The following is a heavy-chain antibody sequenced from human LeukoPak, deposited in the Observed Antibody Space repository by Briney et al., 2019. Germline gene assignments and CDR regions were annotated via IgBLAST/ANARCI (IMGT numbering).Heavy chain of an antibody. CDR2: IIPIFGTA. CDR1: GGTFSSYA. Sequence: SVKVSCKASGGTFSSYAISWVRQAPGQGLEWMGGIIPIFGTANYAQKFQGRVTITTDESTSTAYMELSSLRSEDTAVYYCARGWLQLSSRSLTHYYFDYWGQGTLVTVSS. V-gene: IGHV1-69*05. CDR3: ARGWLQLSSRSLTHYYFDY. D-gene: IGHD5-24*01. J-gene: IGHJ4*02.